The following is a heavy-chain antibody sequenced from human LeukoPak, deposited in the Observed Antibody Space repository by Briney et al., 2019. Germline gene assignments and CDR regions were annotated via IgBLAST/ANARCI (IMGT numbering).Heavy chain of an antibody. CDR3: AKVLPVWLLLDY. J-gene: IGHJ4*02. CDR2: ISGSGGST. Sequence: GGSLRLSCAASGFTFSSYAMSWVRQAPGKGLEWVSAISGSGGSTYYADSVKGRFTISRDNSKNTLYLQMNSLRAKGTAVYYCAKVLPVWLLLDYWGQGTLVTVSS. D-gene: IGHD5-18*01. V-gene: IGHV3-23*01. CDR1: GFTFSSYA.